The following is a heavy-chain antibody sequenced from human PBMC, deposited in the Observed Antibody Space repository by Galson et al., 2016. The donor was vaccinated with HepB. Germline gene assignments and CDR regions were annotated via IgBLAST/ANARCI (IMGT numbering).Heavy chain of an antibody. CDR1: GFTFSNYD. Sequence: SLRLSCAASGFTFSNYDMHWVRQAPGKGLEWVIVISYDGNNKHYADSVKGRFTISRDNSKNTLSLQMNSLRAEDTAVYYCAKEGGQRGGGYYYGMDVWGKGTTVTVSS. V-gene: IGHV3-30*18. CDR3: AKEGGQRGGGYYYGMDV. J-gene: IGHJ6*04. D-gene: IGHD3-10*01. CDR2: ISYDGNNK.